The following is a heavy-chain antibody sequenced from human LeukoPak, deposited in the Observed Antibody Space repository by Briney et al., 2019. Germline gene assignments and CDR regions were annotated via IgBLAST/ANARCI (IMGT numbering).Heavy chain of an antibody. D-gene: IGHD4-17*01. CDR2: IYYSGST. CDR1: GGSISSGGYY. J-gene: IGHJ4*02. CDR3: ARNGAGYFDY. V-gene: IGHV4-31*03. Sequence: PSETLSLTCTVSGGSISSGGYYWSWIRQHPGKGLEWIGYIYYSGSTYYNPSLKSRVTISVDTSKNQFSLKLSSVTAADTAVYYCARNGAGYFDYWGQGTLVTVSS.